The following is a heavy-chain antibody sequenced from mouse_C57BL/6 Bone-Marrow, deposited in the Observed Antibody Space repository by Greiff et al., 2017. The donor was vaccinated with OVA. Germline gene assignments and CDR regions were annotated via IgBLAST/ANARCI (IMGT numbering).Heavy chain of an antibody. CDR1: GYTFTDYY. Sequence: VQLQQSGPELVKPGASVMISCKASGYTFTDYYMNWVKQSHGKSLEWIGDINPNNGGTSYNQKFKGKATLTVDKSSSTAYMELRSLTSEDSAVYYCATLSGYPLDYWGQGTTLTVSS. CDR3: ATLSGYPLDY. D-gene: IGHD3-2*02. CDR2: INPNNGGT. J-gene: IGHJ2*01. V-gene: IGHV1-26*01.